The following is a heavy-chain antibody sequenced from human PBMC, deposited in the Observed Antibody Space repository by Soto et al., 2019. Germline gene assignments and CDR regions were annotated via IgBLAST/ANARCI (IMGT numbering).Heavy chain of an antibody. V-gene: IGHV4-34*01. Sequence: SETLSLTCAVYGASLSDNSCNGLRQPPGKGLEWMGEINHSGNTNYNPSLRSRVTISIDTSQNQLSVNLRSVSDADTAVYYCARGRGDLDAWAQGPPVPSPQ. CDR1: GASLSDNS. CDR2: INHSGNT. D-gene: IGHD2-21*01. CDR3: ARGRGDLDA. J-gene: IGHJ5*02.